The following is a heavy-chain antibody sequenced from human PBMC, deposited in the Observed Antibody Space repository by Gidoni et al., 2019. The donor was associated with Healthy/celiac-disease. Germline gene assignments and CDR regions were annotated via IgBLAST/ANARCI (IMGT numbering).Heavy chain of an antibody. J-gene: IGHJ4*02. CDR2: ISYDGSNK. Sequence: QVQLVESGGGVVQPGRSLRLSCAASGFTFSSYAMHWVRQAPGKGLEWVAVISYDGSNKYYADSVKGRFTISRDNSKNTLYLQMNSLRAEDTAVYYCARVGYSGYDLGYFDYWGQGTLVTVSS. CDR1: GFTFSSYA. CDR3: ARVGYSGYDLGYFDY. D-gene: IGHD5-12*01. V-gene: IGHV3-30*04.